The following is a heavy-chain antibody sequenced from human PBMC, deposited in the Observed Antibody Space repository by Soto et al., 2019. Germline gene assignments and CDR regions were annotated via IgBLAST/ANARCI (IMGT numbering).Heavy chain of an antibody. J-gene: IGHJ4*02. Sequence: QVQLVESGGGLVKPGGSLRLSCAASGFTFSDYYMTWIRQAPGKGLEWVSYINPSGGTIYYADSVKGRFTISRDNAKNSLYLQMNSLRADDTAVYYCAGARNSYGYDSWGQGTLVTVSS. CDR2: INPSGGTI. CDR1: GFTFSDYY. D-gene: IGHD5-18*01. CDR3: AGARNSYGYDS. V-gene: IGHV3-11*01.